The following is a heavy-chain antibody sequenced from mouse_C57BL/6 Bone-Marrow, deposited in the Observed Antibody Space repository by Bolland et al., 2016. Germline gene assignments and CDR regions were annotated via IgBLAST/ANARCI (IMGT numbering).Heavy chain of an antibody. V-gene: IGHV1-52*01. CDR2: SET. D-gene: IGHD1-2*01. CDR3: AWNYGGFAY. J-gene: IGHJ3*01. Sequence: SETHYNQKFKDKGTLTVDKSSSTAYMQLSSLTSEDSAVYYCAWNYGGFAYWGQGTLV.